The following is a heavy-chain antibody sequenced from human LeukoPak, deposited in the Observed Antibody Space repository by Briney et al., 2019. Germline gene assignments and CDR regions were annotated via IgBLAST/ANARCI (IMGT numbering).Heavy chain of an antibody. CDR2: IYNSGST. CDR3: SRGLSSGWLIY. CDR1: GGSISSHY. V-gene: IGHV4-59*11. Sequence: SETLSLTCTVSGGSISSHYWSWIRQPPGKELEYIGYIYNSGSTNYNPSLKSRVTISVDTSKNQFSLKPSSVTAADTAVYYCSRGLSSGWLIYWGQGTLVTVSS. J-gene: IGHJ4*02. D-gene: IGHD6-19*01.